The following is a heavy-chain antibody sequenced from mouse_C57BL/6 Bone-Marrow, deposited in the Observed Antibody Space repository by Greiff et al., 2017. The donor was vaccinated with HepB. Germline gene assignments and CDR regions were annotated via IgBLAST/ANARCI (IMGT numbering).Heavy chain of an antibody. D-gene: IGHD2-1*01. CDR3: ARGYYGNSAWFAY. CDR1: GYTFTDYN. V-gene: IGHV1-18*01. Sequence: EVQLQQSGPELVKPGASVKIPCKASGYTFTDYNMDWVKQSHGKSLEWIGDINPNNGGTIYNQKFKGKATLTVDKSSRTAYMELRSLTSEDTAVYYCARGYYGNSAWFAYWGQGTLVTVSA. CDR2: INPNNGGT. J-gene: IGHJ3*01.